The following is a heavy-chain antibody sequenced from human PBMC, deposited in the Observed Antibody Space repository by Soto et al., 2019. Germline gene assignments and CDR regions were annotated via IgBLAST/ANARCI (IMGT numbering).Heavy chain of an antibody. Sequence: QLQLQESGPGLVKPSETLSLTCTVSGGSIRDDRYYWGWIRQPPGKGLEWIGSIYYSGTSSYNPCLKSRVTMSVDTSKKQLSLRLSSVTAADTAVYYCARLHCDSPNCVPLDPWGQGTLVIVSS. D-gene: IGHD2-2*01. CDR3: ARLHCDSPNCVPLDP. CDR1: GGSIRDDRYY. V-gene: IGHV4-39*01. J-gene: IGHJ5*02. CDR2: IYYSGTS.